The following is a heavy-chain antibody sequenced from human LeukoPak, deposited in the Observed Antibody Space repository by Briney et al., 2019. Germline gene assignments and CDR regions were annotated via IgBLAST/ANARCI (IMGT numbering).Heavy chain of an antibody. Sequence: PGGSLRLSCAASGFTLSSYWMTWVRQAPGKGLEWVANIQQDGSGKYYVDSVKGRFTISRDNAKNSLYLQMNSLRAEDTAVYYCARDPDYGGSGFFGDSSGQGTLVTVSS. CDR1: GFTLSSYW. CDR3: ARDPDYGGSGFFGDS. J-gene: IGHJ4*02. CDR2: IQQDGSGK. D-gene: IGHD4-23*01. V-gene: IGHV3-7*01.